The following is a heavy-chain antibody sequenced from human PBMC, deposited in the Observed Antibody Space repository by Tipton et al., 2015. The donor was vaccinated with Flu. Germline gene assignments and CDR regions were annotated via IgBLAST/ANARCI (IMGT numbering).Heavy chain of an antibody. Sequence: TLSLTCAVSGYSISSGYYWGCVLQPPGKGLEWIGTISHSGRTYYNPSLKSRVTISIDTYKNHFSLKLSSVTAADTAVYYCARSTYYYGSGSSDFWGQGTLVTFSS. V-gene: IGHV4-38-2*01. D-gene: IGHD3-10*01. CDR2: ISHSGRT. J-gene: IGHJ4*02. CDR1: GYSISSGYY. CDR3: ARSTYYYGSGSSDF.